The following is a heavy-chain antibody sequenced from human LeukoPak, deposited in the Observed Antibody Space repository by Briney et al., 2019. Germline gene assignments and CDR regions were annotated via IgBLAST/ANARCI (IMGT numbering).Heavy chain of an antibody. J-gene: IGHJ5*02. Sequence: ASVKASCTASGGTFSSYAISWVRQAPGQGLEWMGGIIPIFGTANYAQKFQGRVTITADESTCTAYMELSSLRSEDTAVYYCAREAHGDATLYNWFDPWGQGTLVTVSS. CDR3: AREAHGDATLYNWFDP. V-gene: IGHV1-69*13. D-gene: IGHD4-17*01. CDR2: IIPIFGTA. CDR1: GGTFSSYA.